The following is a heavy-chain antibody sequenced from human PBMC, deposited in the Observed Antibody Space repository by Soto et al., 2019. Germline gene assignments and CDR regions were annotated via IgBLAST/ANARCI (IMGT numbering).Heavy chain of an antibody. CDR3: ARVANYDILTGYYPLYNWFDP. J-gene: IGHJ5*02. D-gene: IGHD3-9*01. CDR1: GGSFSGYY. V-gene: IGHV4-34*01. Sequence: SETLSLTCAVYGGSFSGYYWSWIRQPPGKGLEWIGEINHSGSTNYNPSLKSRVTISVDTSKNQFSLKLSSVTAADTAVYYCARVANYDILTGYYPLYNWFDPWGQGTLVTVPQ. CDR2: INHSGST.